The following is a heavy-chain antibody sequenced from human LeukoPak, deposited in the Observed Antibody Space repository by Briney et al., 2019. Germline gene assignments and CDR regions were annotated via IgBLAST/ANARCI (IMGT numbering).Heavy chain of an antibody. J-gene: IGHJ3*02. CDR3: ARQGYHDYVWGSYEIDI. D-gene: IGHD3-16*01. CDR2: IYYSGST. Sequence: PSETLSLTCTVSGGSIRSSSYYWGWIRQPPGKGLEWIGSIYYSGSTYYNPSLKSRVTISVDTAKNQFSLKLSSVTAADTAVHYCARQGYHDYVWGSYEIDIWGQGTMVTVSS. V-gene: IGHV4-39*01. CDR1: GGSIRSSSYY.